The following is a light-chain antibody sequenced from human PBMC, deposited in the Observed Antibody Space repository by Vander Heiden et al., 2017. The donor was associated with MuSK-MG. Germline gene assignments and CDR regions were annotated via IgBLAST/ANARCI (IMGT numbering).Light chain of an antibody. Sequence: DIQMTQSPSSLSASVGDTVTITCRASQSVSRYLSWYQQKPGKAPKLLIYAASSLQSGVPSRFSGTGSGTDFTLTMIGLQRDDFASYYCQQSDNAVTFGAGTKVEIK. V-gene: IGKV1-39*01. CDR2: AAS. CDR3: QQSDNAVT. J-gene: IGKJ4*01. CDR1: QSVSRY.